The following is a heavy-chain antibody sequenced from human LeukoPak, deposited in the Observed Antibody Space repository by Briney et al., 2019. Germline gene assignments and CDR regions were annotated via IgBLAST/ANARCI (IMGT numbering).Heavy chain of an antibody. J-gene: IGHJ4*02. D-gene: IGHD6-19*01. CDR3: ARGSIAVAASFDY. CDR1: GYTFTSYY. Sequence: GASVKVSCKASGYTFTSYYTHWVRQAPGQGLEWMEIINPSGGSTSYAQKFQGRVTMTRDTSTSTVYMELSSLRSGDTAVYYCARGSIAVAASFDYWGQGTLVTVSS. CDR2: INPSGGST. V-gene: IGHV1-46*03.